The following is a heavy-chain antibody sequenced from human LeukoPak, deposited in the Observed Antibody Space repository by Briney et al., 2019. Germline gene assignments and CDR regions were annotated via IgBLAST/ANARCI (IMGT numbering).Heavy chain of an antibody. D-gene: IGHD3-16*01. J-gene: IGHJ5*02. CDR3: ARDPLGWFDP. Sequence: SQTLSLTCTVSGGSISSGDYYWSWIRQHPGKGLEWIGYIYYSGSTYYNPSLKSRVTISVDTSKNQFSLKLSSVTAADTAVYYYARDPLGWFDPWGQGTLVTVSS. CDR1: GGSISSGDYY. CDR2: IYYSGST. V-gene: IGHV4-31*03.